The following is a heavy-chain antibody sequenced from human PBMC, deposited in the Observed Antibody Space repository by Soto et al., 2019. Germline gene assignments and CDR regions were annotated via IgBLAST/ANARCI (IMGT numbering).Heavy chain of an antibody. Sequence: GGSLRLSCAASGFTFSSYSMNWVRQAPGKGLEWVSYISSSSSTIYYADSVKGRFTISRDNAKNSLYLQMNSLRAEDTAVYYCAKDRSNYDILTSFDEWGQGSLVTVSS. CDR3: AKDRSNYDILTSFDE. CDR1: GFTFSSYS. D-gene: IGHD3-9*01. CDR2: ISSSSSTI. V-gene: IGHV3-48*01. J-gene: IGHJ4*02.